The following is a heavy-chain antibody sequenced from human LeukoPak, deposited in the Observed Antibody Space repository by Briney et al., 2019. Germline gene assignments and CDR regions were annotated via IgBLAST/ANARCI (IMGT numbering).Heavy chain of an antibody. CDR1: EFTFSSYA. Sequence: PGGSLRLSCAASEFTFSSYAMSWVRQAPGKGLEWVSDISGRGGGTHYADSVKGRFTLSRDNSKNTLYLQMDSLRAEDTAVYYCARDRCSGGGCYYYYMDVWGKGTTVTISS. D-gene: IGHD2-15*01. V-gene: IGHV3-23*01. J-gene: IGHJ6*03. CDR3: ARDRCSGGGCYYYYMDV. CDR2: ISGRGGGT.